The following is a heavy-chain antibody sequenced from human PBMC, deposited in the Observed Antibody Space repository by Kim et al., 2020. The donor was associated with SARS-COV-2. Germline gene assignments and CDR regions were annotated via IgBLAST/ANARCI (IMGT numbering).Heavy chain of an antibody. J-gene: IGHJ4*02. Sequence: SETLSLTCPVSGGSVSSGSYFWSWIRQPPGKGLEWIGYIYYSGNTNYNPSLKSRDTMSVDTSKNQFSLKLRSVTAADTAVYYCARAPNDFWSGYPYYFDYWGQGTLVTVSS. V-gene: IGHV4-61*01. CDR3: ARAPNDFWSGYPYYFDY. CDR1: GGSVSSGSYF. CDR2: IYYSGNT. D-gene: IGHD3-3*01.